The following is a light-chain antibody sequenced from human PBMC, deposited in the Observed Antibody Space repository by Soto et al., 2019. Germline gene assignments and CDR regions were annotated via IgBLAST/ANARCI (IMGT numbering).Light chain of an antibody. CDR1: SSDVGRYNY. CDR3: SSYAGSSHYV. V-gene: IGLV2-8*01. CDR2: EVS. J-gene: IGLJ1*01. Sequence: QSALTQPPSASGSPGQSVTISCTGTSSDVGRYNYISWYQQHPGKAPKLMIYEVSKRPSGVPDRFSGSKSGNTASLTVSGLQAEDEADYYCSSYAGSSHYVFGTGTQLTVL.